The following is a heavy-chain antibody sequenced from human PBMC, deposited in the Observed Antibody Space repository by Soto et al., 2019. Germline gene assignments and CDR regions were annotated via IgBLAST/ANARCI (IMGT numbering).Heavy chain of an antibody. Sequence: QVQLVQSGAEVKKPGSSVKVSCKASGGTFSSYAISWVRQAPGQGIEWMGGIIPIFGTANYAQKFQGRVTITADESTSTAYMELSSLRSEDTAVYYCARESRYCSGGSCYFLPGIDYWGQGTLVTVSS. CDR1: GGTFSSYA. J-gene: IGHJ4*02. CDR3: ARESRYCSGGSCYFLPGIDY. D-gene: IGHD2-15*01. CDR2: IIPIFGTA. V-gene: IGHV1-69*12.